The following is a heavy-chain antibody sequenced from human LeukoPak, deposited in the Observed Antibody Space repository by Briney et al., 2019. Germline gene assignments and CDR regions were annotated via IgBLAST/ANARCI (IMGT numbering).Heavy chain of an antibody. CDR2: ISYDGSNE. J-gene: IGHJ4*02. D-gene: IGHD5-18*01. V-gene: IGHV3-30*18. Sequence: PGGSLGLSCAASGFTFSSYGMHWVRQAPGKGLEWVAVISYDGSNEYYADSVKGRFTISRDNSKNTLYLQMNSLRAEDTAVYYCAKDLFLRGYSYGFDYWGQGTLVTVSS. CDR3: AKDLFLRGYSYGFDY. CDR1: GFTFSSYG.